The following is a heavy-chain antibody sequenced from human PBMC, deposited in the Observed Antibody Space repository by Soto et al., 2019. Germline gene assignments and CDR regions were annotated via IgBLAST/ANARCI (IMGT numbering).Heavy chain of an antibody. CDR1: GGSFNGYY. J-gene: IGHJ4*02. D-gene: IGHD2-2*01. CDR2: IHHSGST. V-gene: IGHV4-34*01. CDR3: ARAQCSSPTSYVDY. Sequence: QMQLQQWGAGLLKPSETLSLTCAVYGGSFNGYYCTWIRPPPGKGLEWIGEIHHSGSTNYNPSLKSRSTISVDTSKNQFSLSLSSVTAADTAVYYWARAQCSSPTSYVDYWCQVTLATVSS.